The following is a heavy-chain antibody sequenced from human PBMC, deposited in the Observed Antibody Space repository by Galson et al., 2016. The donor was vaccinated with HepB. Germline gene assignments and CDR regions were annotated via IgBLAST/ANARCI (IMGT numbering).Heavy chain of an antibody. CDR1: GDSVSSNSAA. CDR3: ARTYYDSGGYLIGDN. V-gene: IGHV6-1*01. D-gene: IGHD3-22*01. CDR2: TYYRSKWYN. Sequence: CAISGDSVSSNSAAWNWIRQSPSRGLEWLGRTYYRSKWYNNYAVSVKSRVTINPDTSKNQFSLQLNSVTPEDTAVYYCARTYYDSGGYLIGDNWGQGTLVTVSS. J-gene: IGHJ4*02.